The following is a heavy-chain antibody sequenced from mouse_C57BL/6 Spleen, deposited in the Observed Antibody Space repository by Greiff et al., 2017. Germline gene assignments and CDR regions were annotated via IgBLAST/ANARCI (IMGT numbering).Heavy chain of an antibody. D-gene: IGHD2-1*01. J-gene: IGHJ4*01. CDR3: ARSGGNYDYYAMDY. CDR2: INPYNGDT. CDR1: GYSFTGYF. Sequence: VQLQQSGPELVKPGDSVKISCKASGYSFTGYFMNWVMQSHGKSLEWIGRINPYNGDTFYNQKFKGKATLTVDKSSSTAHMELRSLTSEDSAVYYCARSGGNYDYYAMDYWGQGTSVTVSS. V-gene: IGHV1-20*01.